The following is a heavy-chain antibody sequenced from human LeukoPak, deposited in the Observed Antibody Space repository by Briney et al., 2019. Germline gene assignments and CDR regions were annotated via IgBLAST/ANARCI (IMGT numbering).Heavy chain of an antibody. V-gene: IGHV3-48*02. J-gene: IGHJ4*02. CDR1: GFTFSSYS. D-gene: IGHD4-17*01. Sequence: GGSLRLSCAASGFTFSSYSMNWVRQAPGKGLEWVSYISSSSSTIYYADSVKGRFTISRDNAKNSLYLQMNSLRDEDTAVYYCARGPLYGDYSRLGFDYWGQGTLVTVSS. CDR3: ARGPLYGDYSRLGFDY. CDR2: ISSSSSTI.